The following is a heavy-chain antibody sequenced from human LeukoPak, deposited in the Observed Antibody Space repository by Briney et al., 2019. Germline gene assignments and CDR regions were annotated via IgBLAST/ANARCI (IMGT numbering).Heavy chain of an antibody. CDR1: GGNISTYG. D-gene: IGHD3-22*01. CDR3: ARDEDYYYDSSGYSYEISHAFDI. Sequence: SVTVSCKASGGNISTYGISWVRQAPGQGLEWMGRIIPMFGTAKYAQKFQGRVTITADKSTNTAYMAVSSLRSEDTAVYYCARDEDYYYDSSGYSYEISHAFDIWGQGTKLTVSS. V-gene: IGHV1-69*06. CDR2: IIPMFGTA. J-gene: IGHJ3*02.